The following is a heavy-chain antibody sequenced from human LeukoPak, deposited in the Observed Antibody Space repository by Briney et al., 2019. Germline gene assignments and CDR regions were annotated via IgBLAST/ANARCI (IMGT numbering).Heavy chain of an antibody. D-gene: IGHD3-3*01. CDR1: GGTFSSYA. J-gene: IGHJ4*02. Sequence: SVKVSCKASGGTFSSYAISWVRQAPGQGLEWMGGIIPIFGSTSYAQKFQGRVTITADKSTSTAYMELSRLRSDDTAVYYCARLSGYFSFDYWGQGTLVTVSS. V-gene: IGHV1-69*06. CDR3: ARLSGYFSFDY. CDR2: IIPIFGST.